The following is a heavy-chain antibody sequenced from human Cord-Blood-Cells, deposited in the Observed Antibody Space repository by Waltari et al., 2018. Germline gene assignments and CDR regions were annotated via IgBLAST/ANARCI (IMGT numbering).Heavy chain of an antibody. D-gene: IGHD1-26*01. Sequence: QVQLVQSGAEVKKPGSSVKVSCKASGGTFSSYAISWVRQAPGQGLEWMGGLIPIFSTANYAQKFQGRVTITADKSTSTAYMELSSRRSEDTAVYYCARVGYSGSYYWFDPWGQGTLVTVSS. V-gene: IGHV1-69*06. CDR3: ARVGYSGSYYWFDP. J-gene: IGHJ5*02. CDR2: LIPIFSTA. CDR1: GGTFSSYA.